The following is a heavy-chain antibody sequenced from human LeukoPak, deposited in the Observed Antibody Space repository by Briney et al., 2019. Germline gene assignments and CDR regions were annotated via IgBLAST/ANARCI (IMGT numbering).Heavy chain of an antibody. CDR2: TYTSRST. V-gene: IGHV4-4*07. CDR3: ARMAAAGTGGRGGFDP. CDR1: AGSISSYY. J-gene: IGHJ6*04. Sequence: SETLSLTCTVSAGSISSYYWGWIRPPAGQGLEWIGRTYTSRSTNYNPSLKSRVTMSVDTSKNPFSLKLSSVTAADTAVYYCARMAAAGTGGRGGFDPWGEGTTVTVPS. D-gene: IGHD6-13*01.